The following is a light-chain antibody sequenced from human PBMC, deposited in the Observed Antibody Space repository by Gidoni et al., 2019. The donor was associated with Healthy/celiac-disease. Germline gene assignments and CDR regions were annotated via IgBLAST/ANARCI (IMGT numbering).Light chain of an antibody. CDR2: GAS. CDR1: PSVLYSSNNKNY. CDR3: QQYYSTPIT. V-gene: IGKV4-1*01. J-gene: IGKJ3*01. Sequence: IVMTQSPDSLAVSLGARATINCKSSPSVLYSSNNKNYLAWYQQKPGQPPKLLIYGASTRESGVPGRCSGSGSGKDFTLTISSLQAEDVAVYYCQQYYSTPITFGPGTKVDIK.